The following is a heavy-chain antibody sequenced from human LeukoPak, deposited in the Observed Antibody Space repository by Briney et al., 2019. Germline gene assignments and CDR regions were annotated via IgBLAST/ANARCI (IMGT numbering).Heavy chain of an antibody. V-gene: IGHV3-49*04. Sequence: GGSLRPSCTASGFTFGDYAMSWVRQAPGKGLEWVGFIRSKAYGGTTEYAASVKGRFTISRDDSKSIAYLQMSSLKTEDTAVYYCTRRGGYSYYDYWGQGTLVTVSS. CDR3: TRRGGYSYYDY. CDR1: GFTFGDYA. CDR2: IRSKAYGGTT. J-gene: IGHJ4*02. D-gene: IGHD5-24*01.